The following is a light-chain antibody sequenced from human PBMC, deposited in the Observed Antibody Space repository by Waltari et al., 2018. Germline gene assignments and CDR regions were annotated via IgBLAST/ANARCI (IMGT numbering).Light chain of an antibody. J-gene: IGKJ1*01. CDR2: GAS. Sequence: EIVMTQSPATLSVSPGERATLSCRASQSVSSNLAWDQQKPGQAPRLLIYGASTRATGIPARCSGSGSGTEFTLTISSLQSEDFAVYYCQQYNNWRTFGQGTKVEIK. CDR3: QQYNNWRT. CDR1: QSVSSN. V-gene: IGKV3-15*01.